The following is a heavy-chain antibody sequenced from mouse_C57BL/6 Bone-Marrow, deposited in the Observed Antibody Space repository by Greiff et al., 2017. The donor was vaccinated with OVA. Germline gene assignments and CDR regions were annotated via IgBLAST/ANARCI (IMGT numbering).Heavy chain of an antibody. V-gene: IGHV1-81*01. CDR3: ASAPITTVVATPYAMDY. D-gene: IGHD1-1*01. CDR2: IYPRSGNT. CDR1: GYTFTSYG. J-gene: IGHJ4*01. Sequence: VQRVESGAELARPGASVKLSCKASGYTFTSYGISWVKQRPGQGLEWIGEIYPRSGNTYYNEKFKGKATLTADKSSSTAYMEIRSLTSKDSSVYFCASAPITTVVATPYAMDYWGQGTSVTVSS.